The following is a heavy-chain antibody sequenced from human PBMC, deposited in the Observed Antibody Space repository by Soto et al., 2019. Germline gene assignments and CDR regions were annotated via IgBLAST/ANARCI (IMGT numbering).Heavy chain of an antibody. D-gene: IGHD3-3*01. J-gene: IGHJ5*02. Sequence: PSETLSLTCAVYGGSFSGYYWSWIRQPPGKGLEWIGEINHSGSTNYNPSLKSRVTISVDTSKNQISLRLLSVADADTAVYFCARGQRFYDWFDPWGQGTLVTVSS. CDR3: ARGQRFYDWFDP. V-gene: IGHV4-34*01. CDR1: GGSFSGYY. CDR2: INHSGST.